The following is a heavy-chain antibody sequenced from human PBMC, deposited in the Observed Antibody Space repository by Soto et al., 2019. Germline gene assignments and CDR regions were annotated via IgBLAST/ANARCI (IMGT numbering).Heavy chain of an antibody. CDR1: GFTFSSYG. Sequence: QVQLVESGGGVVQPGRSLRLSCAASGFTFSSYGMHWVRQAPGKGLEWVAVIWCDGSNKFYADPVKGRFTISRDNSKNTVSLQMNSLRDEDSAAYYCATTGPYWGKGTLVTVSS. J-gene: IGHJ4*02. CDR3: ATTGPY. V-gene: IGHV3-33*01. CDR2: IWCDGSNK.